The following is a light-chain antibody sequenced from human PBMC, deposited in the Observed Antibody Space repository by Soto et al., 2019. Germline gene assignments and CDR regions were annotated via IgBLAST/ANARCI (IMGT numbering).Light chain of an antibody. Sequence: QSALTQPASVSGSPGQSITISCTGTSSDVGGYNYVSWYQEHLGKAPKLMIYDVSNRPSGVSNRFSGSKSGNTASLTISGLQAEDEADYYCSSYTSDSTYVFGTGTKVTVL. CDR3: SSYTSDSTYV. V-gene: IGLV2-14*01. CDR2: DVS. J-gene: IGLJ1*01. CDR1: SSDVGGYNY.